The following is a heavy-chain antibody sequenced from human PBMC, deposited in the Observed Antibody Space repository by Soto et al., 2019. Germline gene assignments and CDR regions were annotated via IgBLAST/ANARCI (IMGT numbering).Heavy chain of an antibody. D-gene: IGHD3-10*01. Sequence: ASVKVSCKASGYTFTSYGISWVRQAPGQGLEWMGWISAYNGNTNYAQKLQGRVTMTTDTSTSTAYMELRSLRSDDTAVYYCARVLLWFGELLKQNYYFDYWGQGTLVTVSS. CDR3: ARVLLWFGELLKQNYYFDY. V-gene: IGHV1-18*01. J-gene: IGHJ4*02. CDR2: ISAYNGNT. CDR1: GYTFTSYG.